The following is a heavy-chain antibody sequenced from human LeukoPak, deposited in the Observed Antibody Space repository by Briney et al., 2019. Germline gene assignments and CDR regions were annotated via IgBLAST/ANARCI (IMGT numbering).Heavy chain of an antibody. CDR3: ARAITMTAGGFDY. Sequence: ASVKVSCKASGYIFTAYYMHWVRQAPGQGPEWMGWINGNSGGTNYAQKFQGWVTMTRDTSISTAYMELSRLRSDDTAVYYCARAITMTAGGFDYWGQGTLVTVSS. CDR2: INGNSGGT. D-gene: IGHD3-22*01. V-gene: IGHV1-2*04. J-gene: IGHJ4*02. CDR1: GYIFTAYY.